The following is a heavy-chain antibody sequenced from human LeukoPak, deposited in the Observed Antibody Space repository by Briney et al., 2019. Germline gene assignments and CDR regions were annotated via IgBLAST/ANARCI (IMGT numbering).Heavy chain of an antibody. J-gene: IGHJ5*02. Sequence: GASVKVSCKASGGTFSSYAISWVRQAPGQGLEWMGGIIPIFGTANYAQKFQGRVTITADESTSTAYMELSRLRSDDTAAYYCARVSSTTYRDWFDPWGRGTLVTVSS. CDR1: GGTFSSYA. CDR3: ARVSSTTYRDWFDP. D-gene: IGHD2/OR15-2a*01. V-gene: IGHV1-69*13. CDR2: IIPIFGTA.